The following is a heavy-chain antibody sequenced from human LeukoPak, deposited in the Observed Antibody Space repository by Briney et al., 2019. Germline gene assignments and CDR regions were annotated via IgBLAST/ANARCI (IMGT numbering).Heavy chain of an antibody. Sequence: PSETLSLTCTVSGGSINISDYYWGWIRQPPGKGLECIGSMHFSGSTYYNPSLKSRVTISVDTSKNQFSLKVSSVTAADTAVYYCARRGTIDSGRPWNWGQGTLVTVSS. V-gene: IGHV4-39*01. J-gene: IGHJ4*02. CDR2: MHFSGST. CDR3: ARRGTIDSGRPWN. CDR1: GGSINISDYY. D-gene: IGHD1-26*01.